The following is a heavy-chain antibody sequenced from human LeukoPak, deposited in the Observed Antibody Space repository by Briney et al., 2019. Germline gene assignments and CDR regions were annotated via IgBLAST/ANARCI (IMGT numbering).Heavy chain of an antibody. CDR3: ARDLVDSSGLDLYYYGMDV. CDR1: GGSISSGDYY. D-gene: IGHD3-22*01. Sequence: PSETLSLTCTVSGGSISSGDYYWSWIRQPPGKGLEWIGYIYYNGSTYYNPSLKSRVTISVDTSKNQFSLKLSSVTAADTAVYYCARDLVDSSGLDLYYYGMDVWGQGTTVTVSS. V-gene: IGHV4-30-4*08. J-gene: IGHJ6*02. CDR2: IYYNGST.